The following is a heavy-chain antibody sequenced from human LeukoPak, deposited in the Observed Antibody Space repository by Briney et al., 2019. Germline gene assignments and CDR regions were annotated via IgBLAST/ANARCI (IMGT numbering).Heavy chain of an antibody. D-gene: IGHD6-6*01. J-gene: IGHJ4*02. CDR1: GYTFPGYY. CDR3: AREHSSSSGKVFDY. V-gene: IGHV1-2*02. CDR2: INPNSGGT. Sequence: ASVKVSCKASGYTFPGYYMHWVRQAPGQGLEWMGWINPNSGGTNDAQKFQGRVTMTRDTSISTAYMELSRLRSDDTAVYYCAREHSSSSGKVFDYWGQGTLVTVSS.